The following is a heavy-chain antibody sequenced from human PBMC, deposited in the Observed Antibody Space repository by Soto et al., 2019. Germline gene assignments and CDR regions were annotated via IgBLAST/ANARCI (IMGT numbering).Heavy chain of an antibody. D-gene: IGHD5-18*01. CDR2: ISYDGSNK. CDR1: GFTFSSYG. V-gene: IGHV3-30*18. Sequence: GGSLRLSCAASGFTFSSYGMHWVRQAPGKGLEWVAVISYDGSNKYYADSVKGRFTISRDNSKNTLYLQMNSLRAEDTAVYYCAKDRDTAMVTDAFDIWGQGTMVTVSS. J-gene: IGHJ3*02. CDR3: AKDRDTAMVTDAFDI.